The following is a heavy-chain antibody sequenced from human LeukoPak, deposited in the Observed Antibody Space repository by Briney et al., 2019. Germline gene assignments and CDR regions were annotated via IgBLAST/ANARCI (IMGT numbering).Heavy chain of an antibody. Sequence: SETPSLTCAVYGGSFSGYYWSWIRQPPGKGLEWIGEINHSGSTNYNPSLKSRVTISVDTSKNQFSLKLSSVTAADTAVYYCARGLGVFRGYYYGSGSYSTPFDYWGQGTLVTVSS. CDR2: INHSGST. CDR3: ARGLGVFRGYYYGSGSYSTPFDY. V-gene: IGHV4-34*01. CDR1: GGSFSGYY. J-gene: IGHJ4*02. D-gene: IGHD3-10*01.